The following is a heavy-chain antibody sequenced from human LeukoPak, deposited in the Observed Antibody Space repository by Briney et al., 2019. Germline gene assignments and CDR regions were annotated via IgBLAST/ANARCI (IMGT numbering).Heavy chain of an antibody. J-gene: IGHJ3*02. D-gene: IGHD2-2*01. CDR2: ISWDGGST. CDR3: ATNTYADYVSFDI. CDR1: GFTFDDYT. Sequence: GGSLRLSCAASGFTFDDYTMHWVRQAPGKGLEWVSLISWDGGSTYYADSVKGRFTISRDNAKNTLYLQMNSLRAEDTAMYYCATNTYADYVSFDIWGQGTMVTVSS. V-gene: IGHV3-43*01.